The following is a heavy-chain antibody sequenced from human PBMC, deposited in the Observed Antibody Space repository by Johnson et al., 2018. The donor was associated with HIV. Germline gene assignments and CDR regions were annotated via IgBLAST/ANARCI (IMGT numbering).Heavy chain of an antibody. CDR3: ARAGMGTVGAFDI. Sequence: VQLVESGGGLVQPGGSLRLSCTASGINFGSYWMHWFRQAPGKGLVWVSHIKSDGSATDYADSVKGRFTISRDNAKNTLYLQMNSLRAEDTAVYYCARAGMGTVGAFDIWGKGQWSPSLQ. V-gene: IGHV3-74*01. CDR1: GINFGSYW. CDR2: IKSDGSAT. J-gene: IGHJ3*02. D-gene: IGHD4-23*01.